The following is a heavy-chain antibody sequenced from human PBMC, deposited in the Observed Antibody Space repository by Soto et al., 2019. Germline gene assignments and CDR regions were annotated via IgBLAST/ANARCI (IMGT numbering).Heavy chain of an antibody. D-gene: IGHD3-3*01. V-gene: IGHV3-23*01. CDR1: GFTFSNHA. J-gene: IGHJ6*02. Sequence: GGSLRLSCEASGFTFSNHAMSWVRQAPGQGLEWVSAVNGGGDSTFSAGSVKGRFTISRDNSKNTLYLQMNSLRAEDTAVYYCAKGVRDFWIYYYGMDVWGQGTTVTVSS. CDR2: VNGGGDST. CDR3: AKGVRDFWIYYYGMDV.